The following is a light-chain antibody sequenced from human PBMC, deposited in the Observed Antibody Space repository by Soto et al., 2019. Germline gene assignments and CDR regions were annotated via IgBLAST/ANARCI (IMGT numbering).Light chain of an antibody. V-gene: IGLV2-14*01. J-gene: IGLJ1*01. Sequence: QSVLTQPASVSGPPGQSITISCTGTSSDVGGYNYVSWYQQHPGKATKLMIYDVSNRPSGVSNRFSGSKSGNTASLTISGLQAEDEADYYCSSYTSSSTLVFGTGTKVTVL. CDR2: DVS. CDR1: SSDVGGYNY. CDR3: SSYTSSSTLV.